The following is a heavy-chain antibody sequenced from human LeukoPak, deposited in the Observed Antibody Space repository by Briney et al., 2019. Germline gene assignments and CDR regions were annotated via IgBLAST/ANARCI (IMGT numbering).Heavy chain of an antibody. CDR1: GGTFSSYA. D-gene: IGHD3-9*01. J-gene: IGHJ3*02. CDR2: IIPIFGTA. CDR3: ARGGGILTGYNDAFDI. Sequence: ASVKVSCKASGGTFSSYAISWVRQAPGQGLEWMGGIIPIFGTANYAQKFQGGVTITADKSTSTAYMELSSLRSEDTAVYYCARGGGILTGYNDAFDIWGQGTMVTVSS. V-gene: IGHV1-69*06.